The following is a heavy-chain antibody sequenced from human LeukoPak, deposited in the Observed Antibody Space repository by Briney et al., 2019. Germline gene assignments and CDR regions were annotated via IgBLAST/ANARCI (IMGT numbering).Heavy chain of an antibody. V-gene: IGHV1-2*02. CDR1: GYTFTDYY. CDR2: IVTNNGGT. CDR3: ARGGLHHGFDI. J-gene: IGHJ3*02. Sequence: VASVKVSCKASGYTFTDYYMHWVRQAPGQGLEWMGWIVTNNGGTNYAQNFKGRVTMTRDTSVSTAYVEVSDLKSDDTAVYYCARGGLHHGFDIWAQGTMVTVSS.